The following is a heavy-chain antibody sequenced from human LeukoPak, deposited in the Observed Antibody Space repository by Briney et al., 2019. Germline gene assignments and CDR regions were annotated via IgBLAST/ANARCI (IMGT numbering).Heavy chain of an antibody. D-gene: IGHD3-22*01. J-gene: IGHJ4*02. CDR3: ARVKTDYYDSSGVFDY. CDR1: GGSFSGYY. CDR2: INHSGST. Sequence: PSETLSLTYAVYGGSFSGYYWSWIRQPPGKGLEWIGEINHSGSTNYNPSLKSRVTISVDTSKNQFSLKLSSVTAADTAVYYCARVKTDYYDSSGVFDYWGQGTLVTVSS. V-gene: IGHV4-34*01.